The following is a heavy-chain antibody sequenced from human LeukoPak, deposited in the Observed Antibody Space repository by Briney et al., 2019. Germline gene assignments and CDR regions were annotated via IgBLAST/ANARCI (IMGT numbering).Heavy chain of an antibody. CDR1: GYTFTGYY. CDR2: INPNSGGT. V-gene: IGHV1-2*02. Sequence: ASVKVSCKASGYTFTGYYMHWARQAPGQGLEWMGWINPNSGGTNYAQKFQGRVTMTRDTSISTAYMELSRLRSDDTAVYYCARVAAAQAGMDVWGQGTTVTVSS. J-gene: IGHJ6*02. CDR3: ARVAAAQAGMDV. D-gene: IGHD6-13*01.